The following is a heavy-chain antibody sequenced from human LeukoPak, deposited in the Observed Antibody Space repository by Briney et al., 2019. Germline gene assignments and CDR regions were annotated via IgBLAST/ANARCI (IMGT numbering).Heavy chain of an antibody. CDR2: ISSSGSTI. J-gene: IGHJ4*02. D-gene: IGHD5-18*01. CDR1: GFTFGDYA. V-gene: IGHV3-48*03. CDR3: ASSDSYCYFDY. Sequence: GGSLRLSCTASGFTFGDYAMNWVRQAPGKGLEWVSYISSSGSTIYYADSVKGRFTISRDNAKNSLYLQMNSLRAEDTAVYYCASSDSYCYFDYWGQGTLVTVSS.